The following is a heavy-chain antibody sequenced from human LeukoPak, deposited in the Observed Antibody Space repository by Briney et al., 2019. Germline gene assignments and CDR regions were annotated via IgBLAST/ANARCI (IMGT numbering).Heavy chain of an antibody. V-gene: IGHV1-3*01. CDR1: GYTFTKYA. CDR3: AREACSSTRCYDLAFDI. CDR2: INAANGNT. Sequence: ASVKVSCKASGYTFTKYAMHWVRQAPGQTLEWMAWINAANGNTKYSQKFQGRVTITRDTSASIAYMELSSLRSEDTAVYYCAREACSSTRCYDLAFDIWGQGTMVTVSS. J-gene: IGHJ3*02. D-gene: IGHD2-2*01.